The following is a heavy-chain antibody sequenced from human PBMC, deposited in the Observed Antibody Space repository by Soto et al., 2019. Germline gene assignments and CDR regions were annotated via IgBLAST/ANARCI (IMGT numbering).Heavy chain of an antibody. D-gene: IGHD3-10*01. Sequence: QVQLVQSGAEVQKPGSSVKVSCKASGGAFSNYGINWVRQAPGQGLEWMGGIVPLFGTPEYAQKFQGRVTITTDESTSTAYMELSSLRSEDTALYFCARIAMVRGVISGLFDPWGQGTLVTVSS. J-gene: IGHJ5*02. CDR3: ARIAMVRGVISGLFDP. CDR1: GGAFSNYG. CDR2: IVPLFGTP. V-gene: IGHV1-69*01.